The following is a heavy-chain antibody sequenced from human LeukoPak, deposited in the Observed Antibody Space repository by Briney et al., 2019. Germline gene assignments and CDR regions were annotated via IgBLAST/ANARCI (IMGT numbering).Heavy chain of an antibody. D-gene: IGHD2-2*01. J-gene: IGHJ4*02. CDR2: ISSSGSTI. V-gene: IGHV3-48*03. CDR3: ARGTHIVVVPAADFYY. Sequence: QPGGSLRLSCAASGFTFSSYEMNWVRQAPGKGLEWVSCISSSGSTIYYADSVKGRFTISRDNAKNSLYLQMNSLRAEDTAVYYCARGTHIVVVPAADFYYWGQGTLVTVSS. CDR1: GFTFSSYE.